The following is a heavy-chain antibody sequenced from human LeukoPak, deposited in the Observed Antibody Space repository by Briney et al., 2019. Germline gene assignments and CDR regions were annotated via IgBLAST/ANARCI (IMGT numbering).Heavy chain of an antibody. V-gene: IGHV4-39*01. CDR1: GGSISSSSYY. D-gene: IGHD3-22*01. CDR2: IYYSGST. CDR3: ARLDSSGYYGSYFDY. J-gene: IGHJ4*02. Sequence: TSETLSLTCTVSGGSISSSSYYWGWIRQPPGKGLEWIGSIYYSGSTYYNPSLKSRVTISVDTSKNQFSLKLSSVTAADTAVYYCARLDSSGYYGSYFDYWGQGTLVSVSS.